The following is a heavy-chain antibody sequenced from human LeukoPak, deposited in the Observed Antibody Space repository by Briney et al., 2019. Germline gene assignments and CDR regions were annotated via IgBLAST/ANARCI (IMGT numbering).Heavy chain of an antibody. Sequence: SETLSLTCTVSGGSISSGSYYWSWIRQPAGKGLEWIGRIYTSGSTNYNPSLKSRVTISVDTSKNQFSLKLSSVTAADTAVYYCARGGVYWGYSGYDYSDREFDYWGQGTLVTVSS. CDR1: GGSISSGSYY. V-gene: IGHV4-61*02. CDR3: ARGGVYWGYSGYDYSDREFDY. J-gene: IGHJ4*02. CDR2: IYTSGST. D-gene: IGHD5-12*01.